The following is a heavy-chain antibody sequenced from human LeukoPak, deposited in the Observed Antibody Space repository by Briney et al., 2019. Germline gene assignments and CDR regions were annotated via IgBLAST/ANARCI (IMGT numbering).Heavy chain of an antibody. D-gene: IGHD6-25*01. CDR3: ARDGTPIYSSGWVYMDV. CDR2: ISASGTLT. CDR1: GFSFSSYE. J-gene: IGHJ6*04. V-gene: IGHV3-48*03. Sequence: PGGSLRLSCAASGFSFSSYEMNWVRQAPGKGLEGISYISASGTLTHYADSVEGRFTISRDNAKNSLYLQMNSLRCEDTAVYYCARDGTPIYSSGWVYMDVWGEGTPVTISS.